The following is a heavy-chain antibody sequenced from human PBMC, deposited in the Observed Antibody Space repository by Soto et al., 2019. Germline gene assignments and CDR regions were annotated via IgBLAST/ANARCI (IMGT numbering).Heavy chain of an antibody. J-gene: IGHJ4*02. V-gene: IGHV4-34*01. D-gene: IGHD3-10*01. CDR3: ARVIGYYYGSGSKGCDY. CDR2: INHSGST. Sequence: SETLSLTCAVYGGSFSGYYWSWIRQPPGKGLEWIGEINHSGSTNYNPSLKSRVTISVDTSKNQFSLKLSSVTAADTAVYYCARVIGYYYGSGSKGCDYWGQGTLVTVSS. CDR1: GGSFSGYY.